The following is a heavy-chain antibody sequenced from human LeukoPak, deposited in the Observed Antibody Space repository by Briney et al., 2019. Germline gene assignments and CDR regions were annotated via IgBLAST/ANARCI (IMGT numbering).Heavy chain of an antibody. CDR2: ISSSSSTI. CDR3: AKKNQIAAAGTYHYYYYYGMDV. CDR1: GFTFSSYA. D-gene: IGHD6-13*01. Sequence: GGSLRLSCAASGFTFSSYAMSWVRQAPGKGLEWVSYISSSSSTIYYADSVKGRFTISRDNAKNSLYLQMNSLRAEDTAVYYCAKKNQIAAAGTYHYYYYYGMDVWGQGTTVTVSS. J-gene: IGHJ6*02. V-gene: IGHV3-48*01.